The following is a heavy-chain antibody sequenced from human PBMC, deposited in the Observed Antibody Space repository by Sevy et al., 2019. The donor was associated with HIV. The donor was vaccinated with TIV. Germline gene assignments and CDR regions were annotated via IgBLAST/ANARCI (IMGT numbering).Heavy chain of an antibody. CDR3: ARGVGLDC. V-gene: IGHV3-7*04. Sequence: GGSLRLSCAASGFTFSPYWMTWVRQAPGKGLEWVANISPDGSDKYYVDSVKGRFTISRDNAKNSLYLQMNSLRADDTVMYYCARGVGLDCWGQGALVTVSS. CDR1: GFTFSPYW. J-gene: IGHJ4*02. CDR2: ISPDGSDK. D-gene: IGHD1-26*01.